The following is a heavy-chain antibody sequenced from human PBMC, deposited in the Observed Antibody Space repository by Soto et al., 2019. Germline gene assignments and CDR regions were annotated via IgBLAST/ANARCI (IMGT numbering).Heavy chain of an antibody. D-gene: IGHD2-8*01. J-gene: IGHJ6*02. CDR2: ISSRGNFI. V-gene: IGHV3-21*02. Sequence: EVQLVESGGGLVRPGGSLRLSCEASGFIFGNYSMNWVRQAPGKGLDWVSTISSRGNFIYYADSVRGRVTISRDNTQNSLHLQMNSLRVEDTAIHYCVRVQKLYGNSVYYYGMDVWGQGTTVTVSS. CDR3: VRVQKLYGNSVYYYGMDV. CDR1: GFIFGNYS.